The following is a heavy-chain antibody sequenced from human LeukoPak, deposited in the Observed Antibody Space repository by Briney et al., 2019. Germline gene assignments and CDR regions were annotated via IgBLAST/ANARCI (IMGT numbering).Heavy chain of an antibody. D-gene: IGHD2-15*01. J-gene: IGHJ4*02. CDR1: GFTFSSYA. V-gene: IGHV3-23*01. Sequence: GGFLRLSCAASGFTFSSYAMSWVRQAPGKGLEWVSAISGSGGSTYYADSVKGRFTISRDNSKNTLYLQMNSLRAEDTAVYYCAKGTCSGGSCYRFDYWGQGTLVTVSS. CDR2: ISGSGGST. CDR3: AKGTCSGGSCYRFDY.